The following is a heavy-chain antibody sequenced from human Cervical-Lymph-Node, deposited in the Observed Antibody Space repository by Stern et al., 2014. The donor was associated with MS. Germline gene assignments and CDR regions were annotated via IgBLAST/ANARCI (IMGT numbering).Heavy chain of an antibody. CDR3: VTLAEGPYNWFDP. CDR1: GFTFSSYA. Sequence: EVQLVESGGGLVQPGGSLRLSCSASGFTFSSYAMHWVRQAPGKGLEYVSAISSNGGSTYYADSVKGRFTISRDNSKNTLYLQMSSLRAEDTAVYYCVTLAEGPYNWFDPWGQGTLVTVSS. D-gene: IGHD2-21*01. V-gene: IGHV3-64D*06. J-gene: IGHJ5*02. CDR2: ISSNGGST.